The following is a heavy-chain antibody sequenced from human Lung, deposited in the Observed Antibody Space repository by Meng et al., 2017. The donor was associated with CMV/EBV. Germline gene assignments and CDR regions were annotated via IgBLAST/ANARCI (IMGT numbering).Heavy chain of an antibody. J-gene: IGHJ5*02. Sequence: GESLKISCAASGFTFSTNWMDWVRQTPGKGLEWVANINPDGSEKYYVGSVEGRFTISRDNGKNLLSLEMISPRAEDTGVYYCSRTLDHWSQGTLVTVSS. CDR3: SRTLDH. CDR2: INPDGSEK. V-gene: IGHV3-7*01. CDR1: GFTFSTNW.